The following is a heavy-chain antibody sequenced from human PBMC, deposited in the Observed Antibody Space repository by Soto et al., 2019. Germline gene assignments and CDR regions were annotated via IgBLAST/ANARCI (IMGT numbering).Heavy chain of an antibody. V-gene: IGHV3-21*01. D-gene: IGHD5-12*01. CDR3: ARDHPNIVAGSHFDY. J-gene: IGHJ4*02. Sequence: GGSLRLSCAASGFTFSSYSMNWVRQAPGKGLEWVSSISSSSSYIYYADSVKGRFTISRDNAKNSLYLQMNSLRAEDTAVYYCARDHPNIVAGSHFDYWGQGTLVTVSS. CDR2: ISSSSSYI. CDR1: GFTFSSYS.